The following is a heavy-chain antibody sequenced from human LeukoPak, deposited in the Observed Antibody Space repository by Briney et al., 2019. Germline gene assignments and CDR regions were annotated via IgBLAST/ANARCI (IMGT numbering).Heavy chain of an antibody. CDR3: ATMVTVLGSYRLSPLKS. V-gene: IGHV1-69*13. CDR2: IIPIFGTA. Sequence: GASVKVSCKASGGTFSSYAISWVRQAPGQGLEWMGGIIPIFGTANYAQKFQGRVTITADESTSTAHMELSSLTSEDTAVYYCATMVTVLGSYRLSPLKSWGQGTLVTVSS. CDR1: GGTFSSYA. D-gene: IGHD3-16*02. J-gene: IGHJ4*02.